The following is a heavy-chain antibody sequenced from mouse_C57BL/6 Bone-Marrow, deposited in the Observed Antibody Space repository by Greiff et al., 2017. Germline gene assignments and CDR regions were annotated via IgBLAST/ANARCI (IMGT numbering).Heavy chain of an antibody. V-gene: IGHV1-39*01. CDR2: INPNYGTT. J-gene: IGHJ4*01. D-gene: IGHD2-2*01. CDR3: ARGGAYGYDYYYAMDY. CDR1: GYSFTDYN. Sequence: EVQRVESGPELVKPGASVKISCKASGYSFTDYNMNWVKQSNGKSLEWIGVINPNYGTTSYNQKFKGKATLTVDQSSSTAYMQLNSLTSEDSAVYYCARGGAYGYDYYYAMDYWGQGTSVTVSS.